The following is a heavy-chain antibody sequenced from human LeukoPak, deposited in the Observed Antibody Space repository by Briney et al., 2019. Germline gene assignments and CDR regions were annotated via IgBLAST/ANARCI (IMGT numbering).Heavy chain of an antibody. CDR2: IYYSGST. J-gene: IGHJ4*02. D-gene: IGHD3-10*02. Sequence: SSETLSLTCTVSGGSISSGDYYWSWIRQPPGKGLEWIGYIYYSGSTYYNPSLKSRVTISVDTSKNQFSLKLSSVTAADTAVYYCARDGPRHVLDYWGQGTLVTVSS. CDR3: ARDGPRHVLDY. CDR1: GGSISSGDYY. V-gene: IGHV4-30-4*01.